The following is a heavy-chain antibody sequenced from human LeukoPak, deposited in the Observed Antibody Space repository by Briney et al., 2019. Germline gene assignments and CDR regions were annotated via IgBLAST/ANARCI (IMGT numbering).Heavy chain of an antibody. CDR2: ISSSSSYI. CDR3: ARGPGIAVAD. D-gene: IGHD6-19*01. CDR1: GFTFSSYS. Sequence: KTGGSLRLSCAASGFTFSSYSMNWVRQAPGKGLEWVSSISSSSSYIYYADSVKGRFTTSRDNAKNSLYLQMNSLRAEDTAVYYCARGPGIAVADWGQGTLVTVPS. V-gene: IGHV3-21*01. J-gene: IGHJ4*02.